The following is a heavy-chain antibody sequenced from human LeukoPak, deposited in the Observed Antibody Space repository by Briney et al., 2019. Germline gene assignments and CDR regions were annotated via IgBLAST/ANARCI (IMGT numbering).Heavy chain of an antibody. D-gene: IGHD3-22*01. J-gene: IGHJ4*02. CDR3: ARAYYYDSSGYYYDY. CDR2: INPNSGGT. V-gene: IGHV1-2*02. Sequence: ASVKASCKASGYTFTGYYMHWVRQAPGQGLEWMGWINPNSGGTNYAQKFQGRVTMTRDTSISTAYMELSRLRSDDTAVYYCARAYYYDSSGYYYDYWGQGTLITVSS. CDR1: GYTFTGYY.